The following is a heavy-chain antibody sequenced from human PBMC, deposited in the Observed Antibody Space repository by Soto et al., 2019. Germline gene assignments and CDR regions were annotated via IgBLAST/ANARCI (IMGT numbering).Heavy chain of an antibody. J-gene: IGHJ4*02. CDR3: ARDVGATGD. CDR2: INAGNGNT. V-gene: IGHV1-3*01. CDR1: GYTFTSYA. D-gene: IGHD1-26*01. Sequence: QVQLVQSGAEVKKPGASVKVSCKASGYTFTSYAMHWVRQAPGQRLEWMGWINAGNGNTKCSQKFQGRVTITRDTXXXXXXXXLSSLRSXXTXVYYCARDVGATGDWGQGTLVTVSS.